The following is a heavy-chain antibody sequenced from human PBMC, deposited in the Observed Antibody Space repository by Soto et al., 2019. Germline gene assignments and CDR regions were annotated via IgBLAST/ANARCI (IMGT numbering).Heavy chain of an antibody. CDR1: GGSFSGYY. J-gene: IGHJ4*02. D-gene: IGHD3-16*01. CDR3: ARGRGRDGYRHPPGFDY. CDR2: INHSGST. Sequence: AVYGGSFSGYYWSWIRQPPGKGLEWIGEINHSGSTNYNPSLKSRVTISVDTSKNQFSLKLSSVTAADTAVYYCARGRGRDGYRHPPGFDYWGQGTLVTVSS. V-gene: IGHV4-34*01.